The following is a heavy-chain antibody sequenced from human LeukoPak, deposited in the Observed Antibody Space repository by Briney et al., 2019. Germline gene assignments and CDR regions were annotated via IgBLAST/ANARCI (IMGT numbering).Heavy chain of an antibody. J-gene: IGHJ4*02. V-gene: IGHV1-69*04. CDR1: GSTFSSYA. CDR2: IIPILGIA. CDR3: ARDVEMATIPFDY. D-gene: IGHD5-24*01. Sequence: WASVKVSCKASGSTFSSYAISWVRQAPGQGLEWMGRIIPILGIANYAQKFQGRATITADKSTSTAYMELSSLRSEDTAVYYCARDVEMATIPFDYWGQGTLVTVSS.